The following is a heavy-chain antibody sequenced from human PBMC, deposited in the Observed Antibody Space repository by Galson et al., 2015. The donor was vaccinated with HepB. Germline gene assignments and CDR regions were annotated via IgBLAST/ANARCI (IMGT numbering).Heavy chain of an antibody. V-gene: IGHV1-69*10. CDR2: IIPILGIA. J-gene: IGHJ6*02. D-gene: IGHD3-22*01. CDR1: GGTFSSYA. Sequence: SVKVSCKASGGTFSSYAISWVRQAPGQGLEWMGGIIPILGIANYAQKFQGRVTITADKSTSTAYMELSSLRSEDTAVYYCATKSPGRDPRDYYDSGWGYYYYGMDVWGQGTTVTVSS. CDR3: ATKSPGRDPRDYYDSGWGYYYYGMDV.